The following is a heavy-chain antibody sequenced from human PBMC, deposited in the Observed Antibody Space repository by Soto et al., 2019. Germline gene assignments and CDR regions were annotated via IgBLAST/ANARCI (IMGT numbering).Heavy chain of an antibody. CDR1: GYTFTSYG. J-gene: IGHJ4*02. CDR3: ARGRYGDY. Sequence: QVHLVQSGAEVKKPGASVKVSCKASGYTFTSYGITWVRQAPGQGLEWMGWMSAHNGNTDYAQKLQGRVIVTRDTSTSTAYRELRSLRSDDTAVYYCARGRYGDYWGQGALVTVSS. D-gene: IGHD1-1*01. V-gene: IGHV1-18*01. CDR2: MSAHNGNT.